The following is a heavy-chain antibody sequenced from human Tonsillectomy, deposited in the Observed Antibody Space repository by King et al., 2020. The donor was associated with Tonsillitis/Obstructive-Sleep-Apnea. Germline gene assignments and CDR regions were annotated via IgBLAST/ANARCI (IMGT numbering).Heavy chain of an antibody. V-gene: IGHV3-72*01. CDR2: SRNKANDYTT. CDR3: ARGAERTNPLGSTNYFYGMDV. Sequence: VQLVESGGGLVQPGGSLRLSCAASGFTFSDHYMDWVRQAPGKGLEWVGRSRNKANDYTTKYAASVEGRFTISRDDSKNSLFLQMNSLKIEDAAVYYCARGAERTNPLGSTNYFYGMDVWGQGTTVTVSS. J-gene: IGHJ6*02. CDR1: GFTFSDHY. D-gene: IGHD1-26*01.